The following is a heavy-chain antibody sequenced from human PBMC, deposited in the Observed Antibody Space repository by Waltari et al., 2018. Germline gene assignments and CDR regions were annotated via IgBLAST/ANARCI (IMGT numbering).Heavy chain of an antibody. D-gene: IGHD3-22*01. CDR3: APVYDSSGRVGGGFDY. CDR1: GFTFSSYA. CDR2: ISGSGGST. V-gene: IGHV3-23*01. Sequence: EVQLLESGGGLVQPGGSLRLSCAASGFTFSSYAMSWVRQAPGKGLEWVSAISGSGGSTYYADSVKGRFTISRDNSKNTLYLQMNSLRAEDTAVYYCAPVYDSSGRVGGGFDYWGQGTLVTVSS. J-gene: IGHJ4*02.